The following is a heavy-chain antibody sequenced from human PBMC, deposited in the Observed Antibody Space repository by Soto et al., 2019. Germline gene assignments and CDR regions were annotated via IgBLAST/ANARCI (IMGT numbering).Heavy chain of an antibody. V-gene: IGHV3-23*01. D-gene: IGHD3-22*01. CDR3: ARHPPPGYYYDSSGYYGYFQH. CDR2: ISGTGGGT. CDR1: GFTFWTYA. Sequence: GGSLRLSCAASGFTFWTYAMSWVRQAPGKGLEWVSAISGTGGGTSYADSVRGRFTISRDNSKNTLYLQMNSLGVEDTAVYYCARHPPPGYYYDSSGYYGYFQHWGQGTPVTV. J-gene: IGHJ1*01.